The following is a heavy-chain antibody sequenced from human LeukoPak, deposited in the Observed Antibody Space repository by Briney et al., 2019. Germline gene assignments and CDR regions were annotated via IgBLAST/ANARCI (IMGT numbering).Heavy chain of an antibody. CDR3: TRSGYRHPYHFDS. J-gene: IGHJ4*02. CDR2: LYTGGGT. V-gene: IGHV3-23*03. D-gene: IGHD3-22*01. CDR1: GFTFSSYG. Sequence: QPGGSLRLSCAASGFTFSSYGMSWVRQTPGKGLEWVSVLYTGGGTDHADSVKGRFTISRDNSKNTLALQMNSLRVEDTAIYYCTRSGYRHPYHFDSWGQGTLVTVSS.